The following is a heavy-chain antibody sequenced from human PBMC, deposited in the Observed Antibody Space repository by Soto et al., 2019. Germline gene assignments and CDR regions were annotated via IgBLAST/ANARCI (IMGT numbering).Heavy chain of an antibody. V-gene: IGHV3-30-3*01. J-gene: IGHJ6*02. D-gene: IGHD5-18*01. Sequence: QVQLVESGGGVVQPGRSLRLSCAASGFTFSSYAMHWVRQAPGKGLEWVAVISYDGSNKYYADSVKGRFTISRDNSKNTLYLQMNSLRAEDTAVYYCAREDDEYGYGFWHTAGMDVWGQGTTVTVSS. CDR2: ISYDGSNK. CDR1: GFTFSSYA. CDR3: AREDDEYGYGFWHTAGMDV.